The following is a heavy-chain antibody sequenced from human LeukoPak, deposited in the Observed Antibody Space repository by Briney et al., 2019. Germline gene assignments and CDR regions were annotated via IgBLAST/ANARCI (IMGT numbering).Heavy chain of an antibody. CDR1: GFTFSSYW. D-gene: IGHD5-12*01. CDR3: AREARLAVFDY. Sequence: GGSLRLSSAASGFTFSSYWMHWVRQAPGKGLVWVSHINSAGSTTGYADSVKGRFTISRDNAKNTLYLQMHSLGAEDTAVYYCAREARLAVFDYWGQGTLVTVSS. V-gene: IGHV3-74*01. J-gene: IGHJ4*02. CDR2: INSAGSTT.